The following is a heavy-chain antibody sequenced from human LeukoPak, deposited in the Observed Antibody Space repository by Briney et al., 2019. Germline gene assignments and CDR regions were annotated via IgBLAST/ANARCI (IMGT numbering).Heavy chain of an antibody. CDR2: IYTSGST. CDR3: ARDSVGATRIDY. D-gene: IGHD1-26*01. V-gene: IGHV4-61*02. J-gene: IGHJ4*02. Sequence: PSETLSLTCTVSGGSISSGSYYWSWIRQPAGKGLEWIGRIYTSGSTNYNPSLKSRVTISVDTSKNQFSLKLSSVTAADTAVYYCARDSVGATRIDYWGQGTLVTVSS. CDR1: GGSISSGSYY.